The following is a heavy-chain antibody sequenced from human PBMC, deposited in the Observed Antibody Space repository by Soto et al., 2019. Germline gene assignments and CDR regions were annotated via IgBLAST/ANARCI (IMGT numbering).Heavy chain of an antibody. D-gene: IGHD3-10*01. CDR3: ARDHRDYYGSGMPLYYYYGMDV. Sequence: QVQLVQSGAEVKKPGASVKVSCKASGYTFTSYGISWVRQAPGQGLEWMGWISAYNGNTNYAQKLQGRVTMTTDTSTSTAYMELRSLRSDDTAVYYCARDHRDYYGSGMPLYYYYGMDVWGQGTTVTVSS. V-gene: IGHV1-18*01. J-gene: IGHJ6*02. CDR1: GYTFTSYG. CDR2: ISAYNGNT.